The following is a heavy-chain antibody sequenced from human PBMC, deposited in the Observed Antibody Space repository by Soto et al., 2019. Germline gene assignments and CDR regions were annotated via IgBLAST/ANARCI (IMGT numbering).Heavy chain of an antibody. V-gene: IGHV5-10-1*01. CDR3: ASIYSSSPTYYYYGMDV. J-gene: IGHJ6*02. CDR1: GYSFTSYW. CDR2: IDPSDSYT. Sequence: LGESLKICFKGSGYSFTSYWISLVRQMPGKGLEWMGRIDPSDSYTSYSPSFQGHVTISADKSISTASLQWSSLKASDTAMYYCASIYSSSPTYYYYGMDVRGQGTTVTVSS. D-gene: IGHD6-6*01.